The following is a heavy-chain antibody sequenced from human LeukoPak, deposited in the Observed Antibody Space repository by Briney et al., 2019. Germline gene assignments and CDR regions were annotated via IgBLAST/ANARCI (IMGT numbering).Heavy chain of an antibody. V-gene: IGHV4-39*07. CDR3: ARGIRWLQFNCYYYMDV. CDR1: GGSISSSSYY. D-gene: IGHD5-24*01. Sequence: SETLSLTCTVSGGSISSSSYYWSWIRQPPWKGLEWIGEINHSGSTNYNPSLKSRVTVSVDTSKNQFSLKLSSVTAADTAVYYCARGIRWLQFNCYYYMDVWGKGTTVTISS. J-gene: IGHJ6*03. CDR2: INHSGST.